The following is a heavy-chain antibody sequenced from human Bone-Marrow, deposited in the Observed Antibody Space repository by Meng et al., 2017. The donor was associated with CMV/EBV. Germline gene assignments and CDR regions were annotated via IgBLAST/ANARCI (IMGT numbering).Heavy chain of an antibody. Sequence: GESLKISCAASGFTFDDYGMSWVRQAPGKGLEWVSGINWNGGSTGYADSVKGRFTISRDNSKNTLYLQMNSVRAEDTAVYYCAKVIVGATSGFDYWGQGTLVTVSS. CDR3: AKVIVGATSGFDY. J-gene: IGHJ4*02. V-gene: IGHV3-20*04. CDR2: INWNGGST. D-gene: IGHD1-26*01. CDR1: GFTFDDYG.